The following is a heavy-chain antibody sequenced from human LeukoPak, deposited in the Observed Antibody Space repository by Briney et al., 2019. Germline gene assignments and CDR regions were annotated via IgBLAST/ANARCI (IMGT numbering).Heavy chain of an antibody. CDR1: GGSISSYY. V-gene: IGHV4-59*01. CDR3: SRAPNYYYDSSGYYDY. CDR2: IYYSGST. J-gene: IGHJ4*02. D-gene: IGHD3-22*01. Sequence: SETLSLTCTVSGGSISSYYWSWIRQPPGKGLEWIGYIYYSGSTNYNPSLKSRVTISVDTSKNQFSLQLTSVTAADTAVYYCSRAPNYYYDSSGYYDYWGQGTLVTVSS.